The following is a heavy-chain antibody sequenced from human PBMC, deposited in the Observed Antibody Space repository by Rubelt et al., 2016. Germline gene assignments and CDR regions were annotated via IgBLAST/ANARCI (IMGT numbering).Heavy chain of an antibody. D-gene: IGHD3-10*01. V-gene: IGHV3-30*04. CDR1: GLTFSSSA. CDR3: ARVETRVRGLITNNDF. J-gene: IGHJ4*02. Sequence: GLTFSSSAMHWVRQAPDKGLEWLAVISYDGSNKYYADSVEGRFTISRDSSKNTLFLVMNSLRPGDTAVYYCARVETRVRGLITNNDFWGQGTLVTVSS. CDR2: ISYDGSNK.